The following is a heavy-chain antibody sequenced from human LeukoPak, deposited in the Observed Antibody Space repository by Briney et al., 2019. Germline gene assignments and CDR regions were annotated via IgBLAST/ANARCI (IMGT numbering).Heavy chain of an antibody. Sequence: PGGSLRLSCAASGFTFSSYSMNWVRQAPGKGLEWVSYISSSSSTMYYVDSVKGRFTISRDNAKNSLYLQMNSLRAEDTAVYYCARDLRHTYYYASGSYPDYWGQGTLVTVSS. CDR3: ARDLRHTYYYASGSYPDY. V-gene: IGHV3-48*04. CDR1: GFTFSSYS. D-gene: IGHD3-10*01. CDR2: ISSSSSTM. J-gene: IGHJ4*02.